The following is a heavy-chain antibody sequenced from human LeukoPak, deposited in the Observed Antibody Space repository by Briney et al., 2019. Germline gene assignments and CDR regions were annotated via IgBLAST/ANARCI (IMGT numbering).Heavy chain of an antibody. CDR3: ARTEATLDSSGSDI. D-gene: IGHD3-22*01. CDR2: ISYDGSNK. Sequence: GRSLRLSCAASGFTFSSYGMHWVRQAPGKGLEWVAVISYDGSNKYYADSVKGRFTISRDNSKNTLYLQMNSLRAEDTAVYYCARTEATLDSSGSDIWGQGTMVTVSS. CDR1: GFTFSSYG. J-gene: IGHJ3*02. V-gene: IGHV3-30*03.